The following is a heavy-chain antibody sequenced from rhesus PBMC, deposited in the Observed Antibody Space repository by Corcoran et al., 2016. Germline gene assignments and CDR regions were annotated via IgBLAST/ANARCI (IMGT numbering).Heavy chain of an antibody. D-gene: IGHD1-38*01. V-gene: IGHV4-65*01. CDR1: GGSVSSSNW. Sequence: QVQLQESGPGLVKPSETLSLTCAVSGGSVSSSNWWSWIRQPPGKGLEWIGYISGSSGSTYYNPSLKSRVTISTDTSKNQFSLKLSSVTAADTAVYYCARVPGYFEFWGPGTPITSSS. CDR2: ISGSSGST. J-gene: IGHJ2*01. CDR3: ARVPGYFEF.